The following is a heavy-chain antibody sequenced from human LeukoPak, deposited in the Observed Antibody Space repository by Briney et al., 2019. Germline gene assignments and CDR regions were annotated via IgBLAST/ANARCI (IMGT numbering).Heavy chain of an antibody. CDR3: ASLGFHDYGDYVLDY. CDR2: INHSGST. D-gene: IGHD4-17*01. J-gene: IGHJ4*02. Sequence: SETLSLTCAVYGGSFSGYYWSWIRQPPGKGLEWIGEINHSGSTNYNPSLKSRVTISVDTSKNQFSLKLSSVTAADTAVYYCASLGFHDYGDYVLDYWGQGTLVTVSS. CDR1: GGSFSGYY. V-gene: IGHV4-34*01.